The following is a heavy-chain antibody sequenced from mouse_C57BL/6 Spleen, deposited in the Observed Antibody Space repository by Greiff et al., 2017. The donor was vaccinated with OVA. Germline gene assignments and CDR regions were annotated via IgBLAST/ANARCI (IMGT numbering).Heavy chain of an antibody. J-gene: IGHJ2*01. V-gene: IGHV1-59*01. Sequence: VQLQQPGAELVRPGTSVKLSCKASGYTFTSYWMHWVKQRPGQGLEWIGVIDPSDSYTNYNQKFKGKATLTVDTSSSTAYMQLSSLTSEDSAVYYCARARISYYFDYWGQGTTLTVSS. CDR2: IDPSDSYT. CDR1: GYTFTSYW. CDR3: ARARISYYFDY.